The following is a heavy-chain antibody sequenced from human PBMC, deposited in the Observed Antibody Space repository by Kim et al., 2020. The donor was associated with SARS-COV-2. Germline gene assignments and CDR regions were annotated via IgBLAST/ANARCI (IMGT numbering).Heavy chain of an antibody. CDR3: AKDFGQWECYYYYSYGMDV. Sequence: GGSLRLSCAASGFTFSSYGMHWVRQAPGKGLEWVAVIWYDGSNKYYADSVKGRFAISRDNSKNTLYLQMNSLRAEDTAVYYCAKDFGQWECYYYYSYGMDVWGQGTTVTVSS. J-gene: IGHJ6*02. V-gene: IGHV3-33*06. D-gene: IGHD1-26*01. CDR2: IWYDGSNK. CDR1: GFTFSSYG.